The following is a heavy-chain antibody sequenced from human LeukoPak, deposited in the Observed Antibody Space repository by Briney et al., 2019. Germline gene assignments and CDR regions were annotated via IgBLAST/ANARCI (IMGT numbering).Heavy chain of an antibody. CDR3: ARDRSGWSDFDY. CDR2: IYSDGYT. D-gene: IGHD6-19*01. Sequence: GGSLRLSCAASGFSVSSNYMSWVRQAPGKGLEWVSVIYSDGYTYYADSVEGRFTISRDNSKNTLYLQMNSLRAEDTAVYYCARDRSGWSDFDYWGQGTLVTVSS. V-gene: IGHV3-53*01. CDR1: GFSVSSNY. J-gene: IGHJ4*02.